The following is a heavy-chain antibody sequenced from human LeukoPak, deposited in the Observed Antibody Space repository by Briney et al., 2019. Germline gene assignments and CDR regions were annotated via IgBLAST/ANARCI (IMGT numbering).Heavy chain of an antibody. CDR2: ISAYNGNT. D-gene: IGHD4-17*01. CDR1: GYTFTSYG. Sequence: ASVKVSCKASGYTFTSYGISWVRQAPGQGLEWMGWISAYNGNTNYAQKLQGRVTMTTDTSTGTAYMELRSLRSDDTAVYYCARDLTTAYYYYMDVWGKGTTVTVSS. CDR3: ARDLTTAYYYYMDV. V-gene: IGHV1-18*01. J-gene: IGHJ6*03.